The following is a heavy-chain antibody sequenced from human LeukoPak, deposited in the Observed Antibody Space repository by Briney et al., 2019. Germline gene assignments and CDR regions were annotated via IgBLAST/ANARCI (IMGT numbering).Heavy chain of an antibody. Sequence: SQSLSLTWAVDGGSFSGYYWGWVRPPPGNWLGWIGAILLSGSTNHNPSLQSRVTISVDTSNNQFSLKLSPVTAADTAVYYCARGRPAEGHSSSWYVLYNMYYFDYWGQGTLVTVSS. CDR3: ARGRPAEGHSSSWYVLYNMYYFDY. J-gene: IGHJ4*02. CDR1: GGSFSGYY. D-gene: IGHD6-13*01. V-gene: IGHV4-34*01. CDR2: ILLSGST.